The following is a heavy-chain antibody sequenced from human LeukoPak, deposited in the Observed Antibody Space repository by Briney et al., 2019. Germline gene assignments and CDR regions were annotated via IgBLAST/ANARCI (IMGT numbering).Heavy chain of an antibody. V-gene: IGHV4-59*08. J-gene: IGHJ4*02. Sequence: SETLSLTCTVSGGSISSYYWSWIRQPPGKGLDWIGYIYYSGSTNYNPSLKSRVTISVDTSKNQFSLKLSSVTAADTAVYYCASFSLDVVGAKFDYWGQGTLVTVSS. CDR2: IYYSGST. D-gene: IGHD1-26*01. CDR1: GGSISSYY. CDR3: ASFSLDVVGAKFDY.